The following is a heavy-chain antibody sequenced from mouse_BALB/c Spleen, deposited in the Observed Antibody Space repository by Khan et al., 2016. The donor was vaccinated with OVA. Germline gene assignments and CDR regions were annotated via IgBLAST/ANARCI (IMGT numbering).Heavy chain of an antibody. CDR1: GFTFSTYV. CDR3: ARHNYGPFAY. J-gene: IGHJ3*01. CDR2: ISSGGDYT. Sequence: EVELVESGGGLVKPGGPLKLSCAASGFTFSTYVMSWVRQTPEKRLEWVTTISSGGDYTYYPDSVKGRFTISRDNAKTTLYLQMSSLRSEDTAMYYCARHNYGPFAYWGQGTLVTVSA. D-gene: IGHD1-1*01. V-gene: IGHV5-9-3*01.